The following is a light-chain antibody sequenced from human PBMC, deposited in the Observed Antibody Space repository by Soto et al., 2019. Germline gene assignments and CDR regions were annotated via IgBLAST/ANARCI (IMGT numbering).Light chain of an antibody. CDR3: QYGGSSPWT. V-gene: IGKV3-20*01. CDR1: QSISSSY. CDR2: SAF. J-gene: IGKJ1*01. Sequence: EIVLTQSPGTLSLSPGERGTLSCRASQSISSSYLAWYQQKPGQAPRLLIYSAFSRATGIPDRFSGSGSGKFFTLISSILAQEYFVVYCCQYGGSSPWTFGQGTKVDIK.